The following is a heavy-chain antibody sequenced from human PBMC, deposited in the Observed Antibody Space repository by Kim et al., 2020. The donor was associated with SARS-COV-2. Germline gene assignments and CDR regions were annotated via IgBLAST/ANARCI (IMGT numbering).Heavy chain of an antibody. Sequence: GGSLRLSCAASGFTFGDYAMHWVRQAPGKGLEWVSGISWNSGSIGYADSVKGRFTISRDNAKNSLYLQMNSLRAEDTALYYCAKDVAHIAVAGPSNFQHWGQGTLVTVSS. J-gene: IGHJ1*01. CDR3: AKDVAHIAVAGPSNFQH. D-gene: IGHD6-19*01. CDR1: GFTFGDYA. V-gene: IGHV3-9*01. CDR2: ISWNSGSI.